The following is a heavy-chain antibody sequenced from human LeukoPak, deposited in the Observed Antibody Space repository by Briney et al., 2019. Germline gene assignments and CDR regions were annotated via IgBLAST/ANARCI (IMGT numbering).Heavy chain of an antibody. CDR3: VRDRGTYRPIDY. Sequence: GGSLRLSCAVSGVTFSYTMHWVRQAPGKGLEWVSSISYTGTYIYYADSVKGRFTISRDNAQNSLYLQMNSLRAEDTAIYYCVRDRGTYRPIDYWGQGTLVTVSS. J-gene: IGHJ4*02. CDR1: GVTFSYT. D-gene: IGHD1-26*01. CDR2: ISYTGTYI. V-gene: IGHV3-21*04.